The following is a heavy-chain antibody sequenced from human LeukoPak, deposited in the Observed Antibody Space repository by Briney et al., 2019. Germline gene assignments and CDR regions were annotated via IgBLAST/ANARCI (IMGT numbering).Heavy chain of an antibody. CDR1: GGTFSSYA. CDR2: IIPIFGTA. Sequence: SVKVSCEASGGTFSSYAISWVRQAPGQGLEWMGRIIPIFGTANYAQKFQGRVTITTDESTSSAYMELSSLRSEDTAVYYCAREDSSSWYLGDYWGQGTLVTVSS. D-gene: IGHD6-13*01. V-gene: IGHV1-69*05. CDR3: AREDSSSWYLGDY. J-gene: IGHJ4*02.